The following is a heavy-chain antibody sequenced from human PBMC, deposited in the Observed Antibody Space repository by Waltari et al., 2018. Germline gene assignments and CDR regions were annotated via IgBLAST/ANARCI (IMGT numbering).Heavy chain of an antibody. Sequence: QVQLVQSGAEVKKPGASVKVSCKASGYTFTGYFMHWVRQAPGQGLEWMGWINPNSGGTNYAQKFQGWVTMTRDTSISTAYMELSRLRSDDTAVYYCARGLRGSGWSYYFDYWGQGTLVTVSS. J-gene: IGHJ4*02. V-gene: IGHV1-2*04. CDR1: GYTFTGYF. CDR2: INPNSGGT. D-gene: IGHD6-19*01. CDR3: ARGLRGSGWSYYFDY.